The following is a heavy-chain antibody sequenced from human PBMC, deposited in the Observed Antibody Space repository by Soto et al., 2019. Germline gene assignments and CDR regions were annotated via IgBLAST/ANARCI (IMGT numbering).Heavy chain of an antibody. Sequence: PGGSLRLSCAASGFTFSSYAMSWVRQAPGKGLEWVSAISGSGGSTYYADSVKGRFTISRDNSKNTLYLQMNSLRAEDTAVHYCAKDHQLLYYGMDVWGQGTTVTVSS. J-gene: IGHJ6*02. CDR2: ISGSGGST. CDR3: AKDHQLLYYGMDV. D-gene: IGHD2-2*01. V-gene: IGHV3-23*01. CDR1: GFTFSSYA.